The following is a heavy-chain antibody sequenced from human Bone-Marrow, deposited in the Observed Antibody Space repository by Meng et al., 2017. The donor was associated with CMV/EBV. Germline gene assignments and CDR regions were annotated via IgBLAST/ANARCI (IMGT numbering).Heavy chain of an antibody. V-gene: IGHV1-2*02. J-gene: IGHJ5*02. CDR3: ARGNGVRGNWFDP. CDR2: INPNSGGT. CDR1: GYTFTGYY. D-gene: IGHD2-8*01. Sequence: ASVKVSCKASGYTFTGYYMHWVRQAPGQGLEWMGWINPNSGGTNYAQKFQGRVTMTRDTSISTAYMELSRLRSDDTAVYYSARGNGVRGNWFDPWGQGTLVTVSS.